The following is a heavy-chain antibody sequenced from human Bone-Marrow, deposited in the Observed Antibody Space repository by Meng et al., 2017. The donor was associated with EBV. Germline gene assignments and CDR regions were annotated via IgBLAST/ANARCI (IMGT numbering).Heavy chain of an antibody. CDR3: ARYAVVVVAAPYWYFDL. CDR1: GGSISSSNW. CDR2: IYHSGST. V-gene: IGHV4-4*02. Sequence: VPLQEPGPGLVKPSGTLSLTCAVSGGSISSSNWWSWVRQPPGKGLEWIGEIYHSGSTNYNPSLKSRVTISVDKSKNQFSLKLSSVTAADTAVYYCARYAVVVVAAPYWYFDLWGRGTLVTVSS. D-gene: IGHD2-15*01. J-gene: IGHJ2*01.